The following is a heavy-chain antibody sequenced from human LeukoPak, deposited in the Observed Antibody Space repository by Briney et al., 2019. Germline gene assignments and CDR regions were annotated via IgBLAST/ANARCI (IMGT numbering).Heavy chain of an antibody. V-gene: IGHV1-2*02. CDR2: INPNSGGT. D-gene: IGHD6-19*01. Sequence: ASVKVSCKASGYTFTGYYMHWVRQAPGQGLEWMGWINPNSGGTNYAQKFQGRVTMTRDTSISTAYMELSRLRSDDTAVYYCARDRWGRQWLPYWGQRTLVTVSS. CDR3: ARDRWGRQWLPY. CDR1: GYTFTGYY. J-gene: IGHJ4*02.